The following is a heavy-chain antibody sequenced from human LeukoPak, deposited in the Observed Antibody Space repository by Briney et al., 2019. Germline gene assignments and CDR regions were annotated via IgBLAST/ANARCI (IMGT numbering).Heavy chain of an antibody. V-gene: IGHV1-46*01. CDR2: IKHSGDST. Sequence: ASVKVSCKASGFLLTTYHIHWVRQAPGQGLEWMGIIKHSGDSTTYAQKFRGRLTMTRDTSTNSVNMELSSLRSEDTAVYYCARDFSWSVDQWGQGALVTVSS. CDR3: ARDFSWSVDQ. CDR1: GFLLTTYH. J-gene: IGHJ4*02.